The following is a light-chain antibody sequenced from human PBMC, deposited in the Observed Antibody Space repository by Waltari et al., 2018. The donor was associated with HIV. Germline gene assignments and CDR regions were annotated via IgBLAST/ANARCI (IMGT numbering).Light chain of an antibody. CDR2: EVS. Sequence: QSALTQPASVSGSPGQSITISCTGPSSDIGIYNYVSWYQQHPGKAPKRMIYEVSNRPSGVSNRFSGSKSGNTASLTISGLQAEDEADYYCSSYTSSITVVFGGGTKLTVL. J-gene: IGLJ2*01. CDR3: SSYTSSITVV. V-gene: IGLV2-14*01. CDR1: SSDIGIYNY.